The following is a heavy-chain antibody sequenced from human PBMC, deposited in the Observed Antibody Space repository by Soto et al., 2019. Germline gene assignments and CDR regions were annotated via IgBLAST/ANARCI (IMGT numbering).Heavy chain of an antibody. J-gene: IGHJ4*02. CDR3: ARVIAAAADFDY. CDR1: SYTFASYG. V-gene: IGHV1-18*01. D-gene: IGHD6-13*01. CDR2: ISAYNGNT. Sequence: QVQLVQSGAEVKKPGASVKVSCKASSYTFASYGISWVRQAPGQGLEWMGWISAYNGNTNYAQKLQGRVTMTTDTSTSTAYTELRSLRSDDTAVYYCARVIAAAADFDYWGQGTLVTVSS.